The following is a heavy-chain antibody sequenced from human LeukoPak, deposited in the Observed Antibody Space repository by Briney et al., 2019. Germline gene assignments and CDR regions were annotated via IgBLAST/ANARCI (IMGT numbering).Heavy chain of an antibody. CDR3: AREVEGPYSSSWYEGGDY. Sequence: GGSLRLSCAASGFTFSSYSMNWVRRAPGKGLEWVSSISSSSSYIYYADSVKGRFTISRDNAKNSLYLQMNSLRAEDTAVYYCAREVEGPYSSSWYEGGDYWGQGTLVTVSS. J-gene: IGHJ4*02. CDR2: ISSSSSYI. D-gene: IGHD6-13*01. V-gene: IGHV3-21*01. CDR1: GFTFSSYS.